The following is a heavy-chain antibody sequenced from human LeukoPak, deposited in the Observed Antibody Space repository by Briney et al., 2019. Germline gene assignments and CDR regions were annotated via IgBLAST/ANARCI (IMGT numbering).Heavy chain of an antibody. D-gene: IGHD2-15*01. CDR3: ARDCSGGSCYRASYYGMDV. CDR1: GSTVSSNY. Sequence: GGSLRLSCAASGSTVSSNYMSWVRQAPGKGLEWVSVIYSGGSTYYADSVKGRFTISRDNSKNTLYLQMNSLRAEDTAVYYCARDCSGGSCYRASYYGMDVWGQGTTVTVSS. J-gene: IGHJ6*02. CDR2: IYSGGST. V-gene: IGHV3-66*01.